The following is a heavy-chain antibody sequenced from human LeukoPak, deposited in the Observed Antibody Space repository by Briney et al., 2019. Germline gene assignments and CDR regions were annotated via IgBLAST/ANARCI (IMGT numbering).Heavy chain of an antibody. CDR1: GFTFSSYS. D-gene: IGHD2-15*01. V-gene: IGHV3-21*01. Sequence: GGSLRLSCAASGFTFSSYSMNWVRQAPGKGLEWVSSISSSSSYIYYADSVKGRFTISRDNAKNSLYLQMNSLRAEDTAVYYCARDCSGGSCYMYYYYYYMDVWGKGTTVTVSS. CDR3: ARDCSGGSCYMYYYYYYMDV. J-gene: IGHJ6*03. CDR2: ISSSSSYI.